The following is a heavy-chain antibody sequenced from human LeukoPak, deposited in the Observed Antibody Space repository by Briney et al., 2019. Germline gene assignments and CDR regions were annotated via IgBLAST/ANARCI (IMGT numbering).Heavy chain of an antibody. J-gene: IGHJ4*02. D-gene: IGHD3-22*01. CDR3: ARVSYYDKESLYYFDY. CDR1: GGSISSGDYY. Sequence: SQTLSLTCTVSGGSISSGDYYWSWIRQPPGKGLEWIGYIYYSGSTYYNPSLKSRVTISVDTSKNQFSLKLSSVTAADTAVYYCARVSYYDKESLYYFDYWGQGTLVTVSS. CDR2: IYYSGST. V-gene: IGHV4-30-4*01.